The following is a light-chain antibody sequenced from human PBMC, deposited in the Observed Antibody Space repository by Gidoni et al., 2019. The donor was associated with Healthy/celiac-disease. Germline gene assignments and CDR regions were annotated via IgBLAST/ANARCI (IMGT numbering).Light chain of an antibody. J-gene: IGLJ2*01. V-gene: IGLV2-14*01. Sequence: QSALTQPASASGSTGQSITISCTGTSSDVGGYNYVSCYQQHPGKAPKLMIYDVSNRPSGVSNRFSGSKSGNTASLTISGLQAEDEADYYCSSYTSSSTSVVFGGGTKLTVL. CDR1: SSDVGGYNY. CDR2: DVS. CDR3: SSYTSSSTSVV.